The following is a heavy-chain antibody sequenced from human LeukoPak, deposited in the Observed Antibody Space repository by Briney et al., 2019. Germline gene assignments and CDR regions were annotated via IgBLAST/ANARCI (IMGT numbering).Heavy chain of an antibody. CDR2: ISGSGGST. J-gene: IGHJ4*02. V-gene: IGHV3-23*01. CDR3: ANRGIVVVTPDY. Sequence: GGSLRLSCAASGFTFSSYAMSWVRQAPGKGLEWVSAISGSGGSTYYADSAKGRFTISRDNSKNTLYLQMNSLRAEDTAVYYCANRGIVVVTPDYWGQGTLVTVSS. D-gene: IGHD2-21*02. CDR1: GFTFSSYA.